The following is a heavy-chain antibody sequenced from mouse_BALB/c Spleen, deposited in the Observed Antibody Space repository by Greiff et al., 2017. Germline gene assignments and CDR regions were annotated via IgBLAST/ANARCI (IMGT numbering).Heavy chain of an antibody. Sequence: DVMLVESGGDLVKPGGSLKLSCAASGFTFSSYGMSWVRQTPDKRLEWVATISSGGSYTYYPDSVKGRFTISRDNAKNTLYLQMSSLKSEDTAMYYCARDYYGSRYYAMDYWGQGTSVTVSS. CDR1: GFTFSSYG. D-gene: IGHD1-1*01. V-gene: IGHV5-6*02. CDR3: ARDYYGSRYYAMDY. J-gene: IGHJ4*01. CDR2: ISSGGSYT.